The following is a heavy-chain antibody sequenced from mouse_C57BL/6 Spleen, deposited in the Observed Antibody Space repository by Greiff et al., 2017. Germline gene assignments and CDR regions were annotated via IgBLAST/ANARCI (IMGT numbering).Heavy chain of an antibody. Sequence: VQLQQPGAELVKPGASVKLSCKASGYTFTSYWMHWVKQRPGQGLEWIGMIHPNSGSTNYNEKFKSKDTLTVDKSSSTAYMQLSSLTSEDSAVYYCARSGVYYDYDGDYWGQGTTLTVSS. CDR1: GYTFTSYW. D-gene: IGHD2-4*01. V-gene: IGHV1-64*01. CDR3: ARSGVYYDYDGDY. J-gene: IGHJ2*01. CDR2: IHPNSGST.